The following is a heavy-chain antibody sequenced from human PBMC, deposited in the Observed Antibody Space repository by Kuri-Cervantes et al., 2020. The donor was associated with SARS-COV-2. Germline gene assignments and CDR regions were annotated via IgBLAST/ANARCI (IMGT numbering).Heavy chain of an antibody. V-gene: IGHV4-34*01. CDR1: GGSFSGYY. CDR2: INHSGST. Sequence: SETLSPTCAVYGGSFSGYYWSWIRQPPGKGLEWIGEINHSGSTNYNPSLKSRVTISVDTSKNQFSLKLSSVTAADTAVYYCAREGGRVRLDDAFDIWGQGTMVTVSS. CDR3: AREGGRVRLDDAFDI. J-gene: IGHJ3*02. D-gene: IGHD6-19*01.